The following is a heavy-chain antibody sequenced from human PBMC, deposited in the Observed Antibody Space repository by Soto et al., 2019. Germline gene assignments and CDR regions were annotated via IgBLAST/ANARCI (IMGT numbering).Heavy chain of an antibody. J-gene: IGHJ4*02. V-gene: IGHV3-48*03. CDR1: GFTFSSYE. Sequence: GGSLRLSCAVSGFTFSSYEMNLVRQSPGKGLEWVSYISSSRNNIYYADSVKGQFTISRDNAKNLLHLQLNSLRAEDTAVYYCARVGSPYDKRDDYDYWGQGNLVAVSS. CDR2: ISSSRNNI. D-gene: IGHD3-22*01. CDR3: ARVGSPYDKRDDYDY.